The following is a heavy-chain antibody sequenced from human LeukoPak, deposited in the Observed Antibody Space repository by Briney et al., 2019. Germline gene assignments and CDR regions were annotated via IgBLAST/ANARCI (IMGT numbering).Heavy chain of an antibody. CDR1: GGTFSSYA. V-gene: IGHV1-69*13. CDR2: IIPIFGTA. CDR3: ARAPYYYDSSGPFDY. D-gene: IGHD3-22*01. Sequence: GASVKVSCKASGGTFSSYAVSWVRQAPGQGLECMGGIIPIFGTANYAQKFQGRVTITADESTSTAYMELSSLRSEDTAVYYCARAPYYYDSSGPFDYWGQGTLVTVSS. J-gene: IGHJ4*02.